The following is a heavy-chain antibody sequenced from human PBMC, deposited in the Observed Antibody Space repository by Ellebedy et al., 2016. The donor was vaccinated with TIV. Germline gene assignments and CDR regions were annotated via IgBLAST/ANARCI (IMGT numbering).Heavy chain of an antibody. D-gene: IGHD3-22*01. CDR2: MSYDGSER. CDR1: GFNFWTYW. CDR3: ARVYSSYPVDY. V-gene: IGHV3-30-3*01. Sequence: GESLKISCAASGFNFWTYWMSWVRQPPGKGLEWVSIMSYDGSERFYAHSVKGRFTISRDNAKKTLYLEMNSLSAEDTAVYYCARVYSSYPVDYWGPGTLVTVSS. J-gene: IGHJ4*02.